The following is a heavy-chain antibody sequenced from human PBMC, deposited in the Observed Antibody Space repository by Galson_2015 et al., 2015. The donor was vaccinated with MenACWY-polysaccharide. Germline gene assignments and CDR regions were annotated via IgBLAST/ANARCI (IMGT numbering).Heavy chain of an antibody. CDR3: ARAGGGYKLGNFDY. Sequence: TLSLTCTVSGGSISSGSYYWSWIRQPAGKGLEWIGLIYAGGSTNYNPSLRSRVTISVDTSKNQFSLKLRSVTAADTAVYCCARAGGGYKLGNFDYWGQGTLVTVSS. CDR2: IYAGGST. J-gene: IGHJ4*02. CDR1: GGSISSGSYY. D-gene: IGHD5-24*01. V-gene: IGHV4-61*02.